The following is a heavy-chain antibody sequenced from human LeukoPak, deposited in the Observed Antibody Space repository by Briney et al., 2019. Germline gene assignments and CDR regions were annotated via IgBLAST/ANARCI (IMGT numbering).Heavy chain of an antibody. CDR1: GGSISSYY. J-gene: IGHJ5*02. D-gene: IGHD6-13*01. CDR2: IYYSGNT. Sequence: SETLSLTCTVSGGSISSYYWSWIRQPPGKGLEWIGYIYYSGNTNYNPSLKSRVTISVDTSKNQFSLKLSSVTAADTAVYYCAREGLFGTRGIVAPVTSAWFDPWGQGTLVTVSS. CDR3: AREGLFGTRGIVAPVTSAWFDP. V-gene: IGHV4-59*01.